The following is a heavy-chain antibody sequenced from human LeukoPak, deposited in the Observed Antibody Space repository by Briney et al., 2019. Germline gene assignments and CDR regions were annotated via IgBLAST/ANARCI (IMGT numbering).Heavy chain of an antibody. Sequence: GGSLRLSRAASGFTFSSYAMSWVRQAPGKGLEWVSVINNSGSSTYYADSVKGRFTISRDNSKNTLYLQMNSLRAEDTAIYYCAKAGTATLGWFDSWGQGTLVTVSS. J-gene: IGHJ5*01. D-gene: IGHD1-7*01. CDR1: GFTFSSYA. CDR2: INNSGSST. V-gene: IGHV3-23*01. CDR3: AKAGTATLGWFDS.